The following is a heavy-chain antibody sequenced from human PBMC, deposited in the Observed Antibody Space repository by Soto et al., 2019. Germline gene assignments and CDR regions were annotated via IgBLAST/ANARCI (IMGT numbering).Heavy chain of an antibody. J-gene: IGHJ6*01. Sequence: SAALSLTCAVCGGSVSGYYWSWIRQPPGKGLEWIGETNHSGSTNYNPSLKSRVTISVDTSKNQFSLKLSSVTAADTAVSYCASGVQADHRGGYFRSGSAVRVKGTTVTV. V-gene: IGHV4-34*01. D-gene: IGHD2-15*01. CDR3: ASGVQADHRGGYFRSGSAV. CDR2: TNHSGST. CDR1: GGSVSGYY.